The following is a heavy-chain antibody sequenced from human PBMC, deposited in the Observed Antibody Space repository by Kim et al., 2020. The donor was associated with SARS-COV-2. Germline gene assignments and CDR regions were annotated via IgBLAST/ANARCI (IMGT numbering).Heavy chain of an antibody. J-gene: IGHJ3*02. Sequence: SETLSLTCTVSGGSISSYYWSWIRQPPGKGLEWIGYIYYSGSTNYNPSLKSRVTISVDTSKNQFSLKLSSVTAADTAVYYCARERVGATAQGGFDIWGQGTMVTVSS. CDR3: ARERVGATAQGGFDI. CDR2: IYYSGST. V-gene: IGHV4-59*13. D-gene: IGHD1-26*01. CDR1: GGSISSYY.